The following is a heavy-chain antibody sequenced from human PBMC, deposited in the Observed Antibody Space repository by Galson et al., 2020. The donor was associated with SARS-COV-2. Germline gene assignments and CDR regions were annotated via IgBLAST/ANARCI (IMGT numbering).Heavy chain of an antibody. CDR3: ARLGGTSRGYSWFDP. D-gene: IGHD2-2*01. CDR2: SNHNGGT. J-gene: IGHJ5*02. CDR1: GGSFSGYY. V-gene: IGHV4-34*01. Sequence: ETSETLSLTCAVYGGSFSGYYWSWIRQTPGNGLEWIGESNHNGGTNYNPSLKSRVTISVDTSKNQFSLKLTSVTAADTAVYYCARLGGTSRGYSWFDPWAQGTLVTVSS.